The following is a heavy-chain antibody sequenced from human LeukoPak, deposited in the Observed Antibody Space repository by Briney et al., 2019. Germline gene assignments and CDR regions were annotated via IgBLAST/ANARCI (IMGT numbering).Heavy chain of an antibody. D-gene: IGHD3-3*01. V-gene: IGHV5-51*01. Sequence: GEPLKISCKGSGYTFSSYWIGWVRQMPGKGLEWMGIIYPGDSDTRYSPSLQGQVTISVDTSIGTAYLQWSSLKASDTAIYYCARQNDFRLDYWGQGTLVTVSS. CDR3: ARQNDFRLDY. CDR2: IYPGDSDT. J-gene: IGHJ4*02. CDR1: GYTFSSYW.